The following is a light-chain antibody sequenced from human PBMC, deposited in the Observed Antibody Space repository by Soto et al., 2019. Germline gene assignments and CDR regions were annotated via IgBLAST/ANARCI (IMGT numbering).Light chain of an antibody. J-gene: IGKJ2*01. V-gene: IGKV3-20*01. CDR1: QSVSSSY. CDR3: QHYGSSPYT. Sequence: EIVLTQSPGTLSLSPGERATLSCRASQSVSSSYLAWYQQKPGQAPRLLIYGASSRATGIPDRFSGSGSGTDFTLTISRLEPEDVAVYYCQHYGSSPYTVGQGTKLEIK. CDR2: GAS.